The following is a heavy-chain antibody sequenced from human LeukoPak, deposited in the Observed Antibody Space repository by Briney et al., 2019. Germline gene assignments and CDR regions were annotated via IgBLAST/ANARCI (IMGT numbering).Heavy chain of an antibody. J-gene: IGHJ4*02. Sequence: SETLSLTCTVSGGSISSYHWSWIRQPPGKGLEWIGYIYYSGSINYNPSLKSRVTISVDTSKNQFSLKLRSVTAADTAVYYCARYSGSYSGFDYWGQGTLVTVSS. CDR2: IYYSGSI. D-gene: IGHD1-26*01. V-gene: IGHV4-59*08. CDR3: ARYSGSYSGFDY. CDR1: GGSISSYH.